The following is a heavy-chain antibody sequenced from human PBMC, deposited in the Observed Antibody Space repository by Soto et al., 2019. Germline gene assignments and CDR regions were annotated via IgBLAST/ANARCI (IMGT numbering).Heavy chain of an antibody. V-gene: IGHV1-8*01. CDR2: MNPNSGNT. D-gene: IGHD3-10*01. J-gene: IGHJ4*02. Sequence: ASVKVSCKASGYTFTSYDINWVRQAAGKGLEWMGCMNPNSGNTGYAQKFQGRVTMTKDTSTNTAYMELSSLRSEDTAVYYCHGSGSYYMGIDYWGQGTLVTVSS. CDR1: GYTFTSYD. CDR3: HGSGSYYMGIDY.